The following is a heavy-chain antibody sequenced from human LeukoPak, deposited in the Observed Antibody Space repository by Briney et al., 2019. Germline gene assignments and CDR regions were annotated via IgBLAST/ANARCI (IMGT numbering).Heavy chain of an antibody. CDR2: ISGTGTTI. J-gene: IGHJ4*02. D-gene: IGHD3-22*01. V-gene: IGHV3-11*04. Sequence: GGSLRLSCAASGLTFSDYNMTWIRQAPGKGLEWVSSISGTGTTIYSADPVRGRFTVSRDNARNSLFLHMNSLRAEDTAVYYCAVQITMIGVVPYFDYWGQGTLVTVSS. CDR1: GLTFSDYN. CDR3: AVQITMIGVVPYFDY.